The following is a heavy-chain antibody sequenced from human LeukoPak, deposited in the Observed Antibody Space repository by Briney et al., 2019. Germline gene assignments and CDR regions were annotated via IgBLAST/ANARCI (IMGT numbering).Heavy chain of an antibody. J-gene: IGHJ4*02. V-gene: IGHV4-39*01. CDR2: IYYSGST. CDR3: ASLYFWSGYYAFDY. CDR1: GGSISSSGYY. Sequence: SETLSLTCTVSGGSISSSGYYWGWIRQPPGKGLEWIGSIYYSGSTYYNPSLKSRVTISVDTSKNQFSLKLSSVTAADTAVYYCASLYFWSGYYAFDYWGQGTLVTVSS. D-gene: IGHD3-3*01.